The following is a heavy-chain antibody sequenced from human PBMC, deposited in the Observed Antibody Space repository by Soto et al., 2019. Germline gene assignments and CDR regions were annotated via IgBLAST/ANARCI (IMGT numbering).Heavy chain of an antibody. CDR3: ARSRGKGVPDY. D-gene: IGHD3-22*01. CDR1: GFTFSSYA. Sequence: GGSLRLSCAASGFTFSSYAMGWVRQAQGKGVEWVSAISGSGGSTYYADSVKGRFTISRDNSQNTLYLQMNSLRAEDTAVYYCARSRGKGVPDYWGQGTLVTVSS. V-gene: IGHV3-23*01. J-gene: IGHJ4*02. CDR2: ISGSGGST.